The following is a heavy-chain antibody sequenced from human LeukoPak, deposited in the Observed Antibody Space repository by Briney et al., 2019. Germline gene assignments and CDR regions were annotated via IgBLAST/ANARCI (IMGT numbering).Heavy chain of an antibody. CDR1: GYTFTSYA. J-gene: IGHJ6*02. D-gene: IGHD6-13*01. CDR3: AIAWYTYYYYGMDV. Sequence: ASVKVSCKASGYTFTSYAMNWVRQAPGQGLEWTGWINTNTGNPTYAQGFTGRFVFSLDTSVSTAYLQISSLKAGDTAVYYCAIAWYTYYYYGMDVWGQGTTVTVSS. CDR2: INTNTGNP. V-gene: IGHV7-4-1*02.